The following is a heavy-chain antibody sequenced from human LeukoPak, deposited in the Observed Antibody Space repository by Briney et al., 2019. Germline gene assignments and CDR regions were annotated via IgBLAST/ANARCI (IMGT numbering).Heavy chain of an antibody. CDR3: ARVPEYSSSSGDFDY. Sequence: PGGSLRLSCALSGRPFSSSIMHWVRQAPGKGLEWVAVISYDGSNKYYADSVKGRFTISRDNSKNTLYLQMNSLRAEDTAVYYCARVPEYSSSSGDFDYWGQGTLVTVSS. CDR2: ISYDGSNK. J-gene: IGHJ4*02. CDR1: GRPFSSSI. V-gene: IGHV3-30-3*01. D-gene: IGHD6-6*01.